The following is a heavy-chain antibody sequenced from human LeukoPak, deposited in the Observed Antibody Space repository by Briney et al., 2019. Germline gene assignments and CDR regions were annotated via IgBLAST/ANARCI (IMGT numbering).Heavy chain of an antibody. D-gene: IGHD3-16*01. CDR2: IYPGDFDI. V-gene: IGHV5-51*01. Sequence: GESLKISCQASGYSFTTYWIGWVRQMPGKGLEWMGIIYPGDFDIRYSPSFQGQVTFSTDKSISTAYLQWNSLKASDTAMYYCARLAWDGGNYFDYWGQGTLVSVSS. J-gene: IGHJ4*02. CDR3: ARLAWDGGNYFDY. CDR1: GYSFTTYW.